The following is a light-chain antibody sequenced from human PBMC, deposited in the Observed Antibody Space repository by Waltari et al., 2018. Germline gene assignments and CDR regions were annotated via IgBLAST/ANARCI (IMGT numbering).Light chain of an antibody. CDR3: CSYAGGSTFV. V-gene: IGLV2-23*03. CDR1: RSDVGGYNL. J-gene: IGLJ1*01. Sequence: QSALTQPASVSGSPGQSITISCTGTRSDVGGYNLVSWYQQHPNKAPKLIMYAGVKRPGGVSNRFSCSKSGNTASLTISGLQAEDEADYDCCSYAGGSTFVFGTGTEVTVL. CDR2: AGV.